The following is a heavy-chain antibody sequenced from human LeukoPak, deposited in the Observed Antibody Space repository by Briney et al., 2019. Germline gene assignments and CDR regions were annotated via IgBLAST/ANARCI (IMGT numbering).Heavy chain of an antibody. J-gene: IGHJ6*03. V-gene: IGHV1-18*01. D-gene: IGHD3-3*01. CDR2: ISAYNGNT. CDR3: ARDQYDFWSGSTTPDYMDV. Sequence: GASVKVSCKASGYTFTSYGISWVRQAPGQRLEWMGWISAYNGNTNYAQKLQGRVTMTTDTSTSTAYMELRSLRSDDTAVYYCARDQYDFWSGSTTPDYMDVWGKGTTVTVSS. CDR1: GYTFTSYG.